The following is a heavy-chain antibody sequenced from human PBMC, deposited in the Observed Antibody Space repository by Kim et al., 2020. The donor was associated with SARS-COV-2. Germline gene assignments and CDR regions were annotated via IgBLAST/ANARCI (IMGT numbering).Heavy chain of an antibody. CDR1: GGSISSGGYY. CDR3: ARGQLGLRLGELSLLDC. V-gene: IGHV4-31*02. D-gene: IGHD3-16*02. J-gene: IGHJ4*02. Sequence: SETLSLTWTVSGGSISSGGYYWSWIRQHPGKGLEWIGYIYYSGSTYYNPSLKSRVTISVDTSKNQFSLKLSSVTAADTAVYYCARGQLGLRLGELSLLDCWGQGSLVTVSS. CDR2: IYYSGST.